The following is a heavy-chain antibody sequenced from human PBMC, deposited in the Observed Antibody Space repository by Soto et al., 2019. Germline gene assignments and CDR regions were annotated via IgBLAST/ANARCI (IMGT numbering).Heavy chain of an antibody. CDR2: INPNGGAT. CDR1: GYTFTSYY. Sequence: QVRLVQSGAEVTKPGASVKLSCKASGYTFTSYYIHWVRQAPGQGLEWMGIINPNGGATSYAQNYQGRVTMTGDTATNTVYMEMSSLSSDDTAMYYCARALSEFDCWGQGTLVTVSS. CDR3: ARALSEFDC. V-gene: IGHV1-46*01. J-gene: IGHJ4*02.